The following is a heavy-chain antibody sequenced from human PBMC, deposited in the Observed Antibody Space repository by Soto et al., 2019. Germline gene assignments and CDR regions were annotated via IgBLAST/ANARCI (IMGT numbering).Heavy chain of an antibody. Sequence: QVQLQESGPGLVKPSQTLSLTCTVSCGSISRGGYYWSWIRQHPGQGLEWFGYIYYSGSTYYNPSLQSRVTISGDKSKHQFSLKLSSVTAANTAVYYCAKSRLEQYYFDYWGHGTLVTVSS. CDR1: CGSISRGGYY. CDR2: IYYSGST. J-gene: IGHJ4*01. CDR3: AKSRLEQYYFDY. V-gene: IGHV4-31*03.